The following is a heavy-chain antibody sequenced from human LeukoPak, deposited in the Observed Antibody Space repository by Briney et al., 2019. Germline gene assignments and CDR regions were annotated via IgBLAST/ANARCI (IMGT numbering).Heavy chain of an antibody. Sequence: GGSLRLSCAASGFTFSSYWMHWVRQAPGKGLEWVSGISGNGDNTYYADSVKGRFTIYRGNSKSRLSLQMNSLRAEDTAVYYCAKTLSSGWSGKYYFDYWGQGTLVSVSS. J-gene: IGHJ4*02. D-gene: IGHD6-19*01. CDR3: AKTLSSGWSGKYYFDY. CDR2: ISGNGDNT. V-gene: IGHV3-23*01. CDR1: GFTFSSYW.